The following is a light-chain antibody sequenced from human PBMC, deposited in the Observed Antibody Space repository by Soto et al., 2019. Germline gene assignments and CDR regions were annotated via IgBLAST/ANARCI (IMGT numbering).Light chain of an antibody. CDR3: MSYITTTTAEV. CDR2: EVS. V-gene: IGLV2-14*01. Sequence: QSALTQPASVSGSPGQSITISCTGTSSDVGGSNHVAWYQQHPGKVPKLIIYEVSHRPSGISNRFSGSKSGNMASLTISGLQAEDEADYYCMSYITTTTAEVFGAGTQLTVL. J-gene: IGLJ7*01. CDR1: SSDVGGSNH.